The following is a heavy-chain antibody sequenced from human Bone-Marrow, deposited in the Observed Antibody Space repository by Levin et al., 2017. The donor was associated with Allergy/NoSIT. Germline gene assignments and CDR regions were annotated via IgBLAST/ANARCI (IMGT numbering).Heavy chain of an antibody. CDR2: ISVYNDQT. V-gene: IGHV1-18*01. CDR3: AREAWNADYSDGLDV. CDR1: GYTFSSYA. Sequence: ASVKVSCKASGYTFSSYAITWVRQAPGHGLEWMGRISVYNDQTKYSQKMQGRFTMTMDTSTSTAYMELRSLTSDDTAMYYCAREAWNADYSDGLDVWGQGTTVTVSS. J-gene: IGHJ6*02. D-gene: IGHD1-1*01.